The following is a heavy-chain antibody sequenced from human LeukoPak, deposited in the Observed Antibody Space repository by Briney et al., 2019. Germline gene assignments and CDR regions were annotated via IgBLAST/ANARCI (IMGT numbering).Heavy chain of an antibody. Sequence: GRSLRLSCAASGFTFSSYGMHWVRQAPGKGLEWVAVISYDGSNKYYADSVKGRFTISRDNSKNTLYLQMNSLRAEDTAVYYCATRRVAAAGGNWFDPWGQGTLVTVSS. D-gene: IGHD6-13*01. J-gene: IGHJ5*02. CDR3: ATRRVAAAGGNWFDP. CDR2: ISYDGSNK. CDR1: GFTFSSYG. V-gene: IGHV3-30*03.